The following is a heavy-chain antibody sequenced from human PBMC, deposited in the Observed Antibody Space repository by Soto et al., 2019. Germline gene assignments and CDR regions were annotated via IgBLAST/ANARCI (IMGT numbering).Heavy chain of an antibody. V-gene: IGHV1-18*01. CDR2: ISAYNGNT. D-gene: IGHD3-3*01. CDR3: ARGYYDFWSGYPRSYYYMDV. CDR1: GYTFTSYG. J-gene: IGHJ6*03. Sequence: GASVKVSCKASGYTFTSYGISWVRQAPGQGLEWMGWISAYNGNTNYAQKLQGRVTMTTDTSTSTAYMELRSLRSDDTAVYYCARGYYDFWSGYPRSYYYMDVWGKGTTVTVSS.